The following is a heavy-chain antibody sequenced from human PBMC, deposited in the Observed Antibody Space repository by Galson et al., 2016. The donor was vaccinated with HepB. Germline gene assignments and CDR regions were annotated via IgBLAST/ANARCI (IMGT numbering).Heavy chain of an antibody. D-gene: IGHD4-23*01. J-gene: IGHJ3*01. Sequence: SLRLSCATSGFHFADYSMTWFRQAPGQGLEWVGMIRSKAFAGTTEYAAFVKGTFSISRDDSKSIAYLQMNSLKTEDTAVYYCTRGGADGKAFDLWGQGTMVSVSS. V-gene: IGHV3-49*03. CDR3: TRGGADGKAFDL. CDR1: GFHFADYS. CDR2: IRSKAFAGTT.